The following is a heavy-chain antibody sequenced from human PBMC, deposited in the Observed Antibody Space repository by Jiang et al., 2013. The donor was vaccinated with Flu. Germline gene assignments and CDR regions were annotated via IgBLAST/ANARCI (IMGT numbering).Heavy chain of an antibody. CDR1: GFTFSSYR. CDR3: ARDRVYDSSVYPDY. D-gene: IGHD3-22*01. CDR2: ISSSYI. Sequence: VQLLESGGGLVKPGGSLRLSCAASGFTFSSYRMNWVRQAPGKGLEWVSSISSSYIYYADSVKGRFTISRDNAKNSLYLQMNSLRAEDTAVYYCARDRVYDSSVYPDYWGQGTLVTVSS. J-gene: IGHJ4*02. V-gene: IGHV3-21*01.